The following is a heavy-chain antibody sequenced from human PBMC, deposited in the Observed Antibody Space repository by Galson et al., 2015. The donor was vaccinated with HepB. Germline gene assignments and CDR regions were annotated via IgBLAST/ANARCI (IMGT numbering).Heavy chain of an antibody. CDR1: GGTFSTYT. Sequence: SVKVSCKVSGGTFSTYTISWVRQAPGQGLEWMGRIIPILDITNYTQKFQGRVTITTDKSTSTAYMELNGLRSEDTALYYCARYADSFYGSGDWFDPWGQGTLVTVSS. D-gene: IGHD3-10*01. CDR2: IIPILDIT. CDR3: ARYADSFYGSGDWFDP. V-gene: IGHV1-69*02. J-gene: IGHJ5*02.